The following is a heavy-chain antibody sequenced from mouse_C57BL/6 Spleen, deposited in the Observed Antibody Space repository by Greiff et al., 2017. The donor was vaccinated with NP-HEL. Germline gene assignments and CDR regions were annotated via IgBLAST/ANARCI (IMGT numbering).Heavy chain of an antibody. Sequence: EVQLQQSGAELVRPGASVKLSCTASGFNIKDDYMHWVKQRPEQGLEWIGWIDPENGDTEYASKFQGKATITADTSSNTAYLQLSSLTSEDTAVYYCTKGNYVAWFAYWGQGTLVTVSA. J-gene: IGHJ3*01. D-gene: IGHD2-1*01. V-gene: IGHV14-4*01. CDR3: TKGNYVAWFAY. CDR2: IDPENGDT. CDR1: GFNIKDDY.